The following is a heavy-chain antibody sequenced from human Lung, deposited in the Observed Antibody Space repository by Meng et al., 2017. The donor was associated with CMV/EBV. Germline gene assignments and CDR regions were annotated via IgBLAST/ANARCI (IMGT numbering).Heavy chain of an antibody. J-gene: IGHJ1*01. CDR2: ISPYSGNT. Sequence: QVQLVQSGPEVKNPVASVKVSCKTSGYPFTSYGISWVRQAPGQGLEWMGWISPYSGNTKYAQNLQGRVTLTTDTSTDTAYMELGSLIFDDTAVYYCARDPRYSDNWFRAGDFQQWGQGTMGTVSS. CDR3: ARDPRYSDNWFRAGDFQQ. CDR1: GYPFTSYG. V-gene: IGHV1-18*01. D-gene: IGHD1-1*01.